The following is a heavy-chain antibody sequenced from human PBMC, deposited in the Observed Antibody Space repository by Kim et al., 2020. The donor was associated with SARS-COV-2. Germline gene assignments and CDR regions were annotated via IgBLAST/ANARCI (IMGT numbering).Heavy chain of an antibody. CDR1: GFTFSDYY. J-gene: IGHJ4*02. V-gene: IGHV3-11*04. CDR2: ISDSGTTR. CDR3: ARGAYGDY. Sequence: GGSLRLSCTASGFTFSDYYMTWVRQAPGKGLEWVSYISDSGTTRHHAESVRGRFTITRDSASESVYLQMNGLRVEDTAVYYCARGAYGDYWGQGTPATVS. D-gene: IGHD3-10*01.